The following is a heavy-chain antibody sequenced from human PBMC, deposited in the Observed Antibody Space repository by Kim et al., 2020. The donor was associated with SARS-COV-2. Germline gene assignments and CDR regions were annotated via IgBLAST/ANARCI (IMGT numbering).Heavy chain of an antibody. CDR3: ARSLYCSSASCFYGMDV. D-gene: IGHD2-2*01. Sequence: SVKCRFTISRDNAKSSLSLQMNGLIAEDTAVYYCARSLYCSSASCFYGMDVWGQGTTVTVSS. V-gene: IGHV3-48*03. J-gene: IGHJ6*02.